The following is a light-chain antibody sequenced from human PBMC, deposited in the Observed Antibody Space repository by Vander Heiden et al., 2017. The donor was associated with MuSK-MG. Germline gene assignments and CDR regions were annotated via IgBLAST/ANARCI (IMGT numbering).Light chain of an antibody. Sequence: QSVLTPPPSASGTPGQRVTIYCSGSSSNIGSNTVNWYQQLPGTPPKLLIYSNNQRPSGVPDRCSGSKSGTSASLAISGLQAEDEADYYCAAWDDSLNGLNWVFGGGTKLTVL. CDR1: SSNIGSNT. V-gene: IGLV1-44*01. CDR2: SNN. CDR3: AAWDDSLNGLNWV. J-gene: IGLJ3*02.